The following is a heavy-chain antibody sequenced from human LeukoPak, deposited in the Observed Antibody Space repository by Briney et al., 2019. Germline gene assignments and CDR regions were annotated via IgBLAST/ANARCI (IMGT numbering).Heavy chain of an antibody. CDR2: IRSKANSYAT. CDR1: GFTFSGSA. D-gene: IGHD2-2*01. V-gene: IGHV3-73*01. J-gene: IGHJ4*02. CDR3: TSGGYCSSTSCYGEN. Sequence: GGSLRLSCAASGFTFSGSAMHWVRQASGKGLEWVGRIRSKANSYATAYAASVKGRFTISRDDSKNTAYLQMNSLKTEDTAVYYCTSGGYCSSTSCYGENWGQGTLVTVSS.